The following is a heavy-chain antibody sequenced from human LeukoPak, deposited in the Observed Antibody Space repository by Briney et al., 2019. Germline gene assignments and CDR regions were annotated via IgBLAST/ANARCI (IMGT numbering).Heavy chain of an antibody. V-gene: IGHV3-23*01. CDR2: LRGGGET. D-gene: IGHD3-22*01. Sequence: PGGSLRLSCAASGFSFTNYAMSWVRQAPARGPEWVSSLRGGGETFYADSVKGRFTLSRDNSKNTLYLQMNSLRAEDMAVYYCAKKNAGYYDSSGYRYDYWGQGTLVTVSS. CDR1: GFSFTNYA. J-gene: IGHJ4*02. CDR3: AKKNAGYYDSSGYRYDY.